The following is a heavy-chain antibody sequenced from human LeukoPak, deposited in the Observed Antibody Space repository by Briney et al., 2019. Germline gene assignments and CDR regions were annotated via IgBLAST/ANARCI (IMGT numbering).Heavy chain of an antibody. CDR2: ISAYTGNT. Sequence: ASVKVSCKASGYTFTGYYMHWVRQAPGQGLEWMGWISAYTGNTNYAQKFQDRVSLTTDTSTNTAYMELRSLRSDDTAVYYCAREAPSSSGADYWGQGTPVTVSS. CDR3: AREAPSSSGADY. D-gene: IGHD2-2*01. CDR1: GYTFTGYY. V-gene: IGHV1-18*04. J-gene: IGHJ4*02.